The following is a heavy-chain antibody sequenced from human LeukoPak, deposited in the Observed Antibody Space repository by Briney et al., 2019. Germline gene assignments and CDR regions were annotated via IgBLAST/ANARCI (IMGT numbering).Heavy chain of an antibody. CDR2: IYYSGST. V-gene: IGHV4-59*01. Sequence: SETLSLTCTVSGGSISSYYWSWIRQPPGKGLEWIGYIYYSGSTNYNPSLKSRVTISADTSKNQFSLKLSSVTAADTAVYYCARVPTTVPWSDAFDIWGQGTMVTVSS. D-gene: IGHD4-17*01. CDR3: ARVPTTVPWSDAFDI. J-gene: IGHJ3*02. CDR1: GGSISSYY.